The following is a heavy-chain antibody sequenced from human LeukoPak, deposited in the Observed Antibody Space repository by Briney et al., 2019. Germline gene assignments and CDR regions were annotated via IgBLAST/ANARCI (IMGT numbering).Heavy chain of an antibody. D-gene: IGHD1-26*01. Sequence: PSETLSLTCTVSGGSISTSSYYWGWIRQPPGKGLECIGNIYYSGSTYYNPSLKSRVTISVDMSKNQFSLKLSSVTAADTAVYYCARDGRFPPEVLPRYFDYWGQGTLVTVSS. CDR3: ARDGRFPPEVLPRYFDY. J-gene: IGHJ4*02. CDR2: IYYSGST. V-gene: IGHV4-39*07. CDR1: GGSISTSSYY.